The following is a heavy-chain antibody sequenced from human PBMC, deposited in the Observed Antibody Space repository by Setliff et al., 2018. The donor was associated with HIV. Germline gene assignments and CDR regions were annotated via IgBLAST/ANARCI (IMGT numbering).Heavy chain of an antibody. Sequence: HPGGSLRLSCAASGFTVSNDYMSWVRQAPGRGLEWVSVIHSGGSTYYADSVKGRFIISRDNSKNTLYLQMNSLRAEDTAVDYCARDPGRNNGREVGGQGTTGT. CDR3: ARDPGRNNGREV. V-gene: IGHV3-66*01. CDR2: IHSGGST. CDR1: GFTVSNDY. J-gene: IGHJ6*02.